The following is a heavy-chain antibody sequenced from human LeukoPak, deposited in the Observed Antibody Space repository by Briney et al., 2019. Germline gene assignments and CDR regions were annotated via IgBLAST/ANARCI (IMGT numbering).Heavy chain of an antibody. V-gene: IGHV4-59*11. D-gene: IGHD3-10*01. CDR1: DASISGHF. CDR2: IYSGTV. CDR3: VKVGYGSGTWGWFDP. Sequence: MASETLSLTCNVSDASISGHFWSWIRQSPGKGLECIGYIYSGTVDYNPSLKSRATISGDTSKNQVSLNLKSVTTVDTAMYYCVKVGYGSGTWGWFDPWGQGILVTVST. J-gene: IGHJ5*02.